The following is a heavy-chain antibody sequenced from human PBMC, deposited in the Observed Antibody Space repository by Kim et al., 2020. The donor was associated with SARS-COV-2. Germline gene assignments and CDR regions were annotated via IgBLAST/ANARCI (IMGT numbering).Heavy chain of an antibody. Sequence: SETLSLTCAVYGGSFSGYYWSWIRQPPGKGLEWIGEINHSGSTNYNPSLKSRVTISVDTSKNQFSLKLSSVTAADTAVYYCATPKGVDSSGYYYSHAFDIWGQGTMVTVSS. CDR3: ATPKGVDSSGYYYSHAFDI. CDR1: GGSFSGYY. CDR2: INHSGST. V-gene: IGHV4-34*01. D-gene: IGHD3-22*01. J-gene: IGHJ3*02.